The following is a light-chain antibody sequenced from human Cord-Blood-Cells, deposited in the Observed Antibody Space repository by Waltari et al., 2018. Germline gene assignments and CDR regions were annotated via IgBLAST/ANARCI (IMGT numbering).Light chain of an antibody. CDR2: EVS. Sequence: QSALTQPPSASGSPGQSVTISCTGTSSDVGGYNYVSWYQQHPGKAPKLMIYEVSKQPSGVPDRFSGSKSGNTASLTVSGLQAEDEADYYCSSYAGSNNEVFG. V-gene: IGLV2-8*01. CDR1: SSDVGGYNY. J-gene: IGLJ2*01. CDR3: SSYAGSNNEV.